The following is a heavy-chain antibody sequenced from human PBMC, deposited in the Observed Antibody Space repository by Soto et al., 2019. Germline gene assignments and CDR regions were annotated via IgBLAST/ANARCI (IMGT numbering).Heavy chain of an antibody. CDR3: ARGYSSGWFQVGAFDI. Sequence: GGALRVSCSSSGFTFSSYWMHWVRQAPGKGLVWVSRINSDGSSTSYADSVKGRFTISGDNAKNTLYLQMNSLRAEDTAVYYCARGYSSGWFQVGAFDIWGQGTMVTVSS. CDR2: INSDGSST. D-gene: IGHD6-19*01. J-gene: IGHJ3*02. V-gene: IGHV3-74*01. CDR1: GFTFSSYW.